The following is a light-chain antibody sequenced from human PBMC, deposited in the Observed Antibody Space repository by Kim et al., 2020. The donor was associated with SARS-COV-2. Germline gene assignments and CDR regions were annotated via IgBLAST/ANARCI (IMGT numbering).Light chain of an antibody. J-gene: IGLJ3*02. V-gene: IGLV6-57*03. CDR2: EDN. CDR1: SGNIASNY. Sequence: NFMLTQPHSVSESPGKTVTISCTRSSGNIASNYVHWYQQRPGSDPTTVIYEDNQRPSGVPDRFSGSIDSSSNSASLSISGLKAEDEADYYCQSYDNNYEVFGGGTQLTVL. CDR3: QSYDNNYEV.